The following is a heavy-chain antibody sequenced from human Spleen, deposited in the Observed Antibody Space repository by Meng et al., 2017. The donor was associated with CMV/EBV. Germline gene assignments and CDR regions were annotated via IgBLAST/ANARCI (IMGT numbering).Heavy chain of an antibody. D-gene: IGHD7-27*01. J-gene: IGHJ4*02. V-gene: IGHV1-8*02. CDR1: GYTFTNYD. CDR2: MNPNSGNT. Sequence: ASVKVSCKASGYTFTNYDINWVRQATGQGLEWMGWMNPNSGNTGYAQKFQGRVSITRNTSIGTAYMELSSLRSEDTAVYYCARDNNWGPDYWGQGTLVTVSS. CDR3: ARDNNWGPDY.